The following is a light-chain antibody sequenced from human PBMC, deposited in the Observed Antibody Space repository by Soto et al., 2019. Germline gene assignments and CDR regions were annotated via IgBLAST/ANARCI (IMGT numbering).Light chain of an antibody. J-gene: IGLJ1*01. CDR1: SSNIGAEYD. CDR3: QSYDSSLSVYV. Sequence: QSVLTQPPSVSGAPGQRVAISCTGSSSNIGAEYDVHWYQQLPGTAPKRLIYGNSNRPSGVPDRFSGSKSGTSASLAITGLQAEDEADYYCQSYDSSLSVYVFGTGTKVTVL. V-gene: IGLV1-40*01. CDR2: GNS.